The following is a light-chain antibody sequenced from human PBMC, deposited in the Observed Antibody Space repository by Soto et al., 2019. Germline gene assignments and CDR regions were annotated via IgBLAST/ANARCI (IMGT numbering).Light chain of an antibody. Sequence: QSVLTQPPSVSGAPGQRVTIPCTVSSCNIGSYYDVHWYQQLPGTVPKLLIYGDNNRPSGVPDRFSGSKSGTSASLAITGLQDEDEADYYCQYYDSSLSHVVFGGGTKLTVL. CDR1: SCNIGSYYD. J-gene: IGLJ2*01. CDR3: QYYDSSLSHVV. V-gene: IGLV1-40*01. CDR2: GDN.